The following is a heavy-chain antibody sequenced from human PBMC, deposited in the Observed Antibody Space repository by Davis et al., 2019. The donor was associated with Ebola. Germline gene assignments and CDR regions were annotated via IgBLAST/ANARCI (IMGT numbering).Heavy chain of an antibody. J-gene: IGHJ3*02. CDR2: IYYSGST. D-gene: IGHD1-26*01. CDR3: ARVLGATTRDAFDI. CDR1: GGSVSSYY. V-gene: IGHV4-59*02. Sequence: MPSETLSLTCTVSGGSVSSYYWSWIRQPPGKGLEWIGYIYYSGSTNYNPSLKSRVTISVDTSKNQFSLKLSSVTAADTAVYYCARVLGATTRDAFDIWGQGTMVTVSS.